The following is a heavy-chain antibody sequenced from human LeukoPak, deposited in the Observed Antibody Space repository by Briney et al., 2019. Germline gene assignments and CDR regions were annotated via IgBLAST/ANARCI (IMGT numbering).Heavy chain of an antibody. V-gene: IGHV4-4*07. Sequence: SETLSLTCTVSGASISSYYWSWIRQPAGKGLKWIGRIYTSGSTNYNPSVKSRVTISVDKSKNQFSLKLSSVTAADTAVYYCARDYFDSSGYYGRGGYYYMDVWGKGTTVTVPS. J-gene: IGHJ6*03. CDR2: IYTSGST. D-gene: IGHD3-22*01. CDR1: GASISSYY. CDR3: ARDYFDSSGYYGRGGYYYMDV.